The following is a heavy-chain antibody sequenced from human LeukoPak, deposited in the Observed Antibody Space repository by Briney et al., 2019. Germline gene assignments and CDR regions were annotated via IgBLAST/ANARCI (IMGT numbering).Heavy chain of an antibody. J-gene: IGHJ4*02. V-gene: IGHV4-59*01. CDR3: ARSSSGWKTLDY. CDR2: IYYSGST. D-gene: IGHD6-19*01. CDR1: GGSISSYY. Sequence: PSETLSLTCTVSGGSISSYYWSWIRQPPGKGLEWIGYIYYSGSTNYNPSLKSRVTISVDTSKSQFSLKLSSVTAADTAVYYCARSSSGWKTLDYWGQGTLVTVSS.